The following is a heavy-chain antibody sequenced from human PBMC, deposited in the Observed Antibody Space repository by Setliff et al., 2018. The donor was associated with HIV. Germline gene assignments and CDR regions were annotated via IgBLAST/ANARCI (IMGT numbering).Heavy chain of an antibody. Sequence: GGSLRLSCAASGFTFSTYPMNWVRQAPGKGLEWISYITRSGSTIYYADSVKGRFTISRDNAKNSLYLHMNSLRAEDTAVYYCASIELAAMVPVDYWGQGTLVTVSS. CDR2: ITRSGSTI. CDR3: ASIELAAMVPVDY. CDR1: GFTFSTYP. D-gene: IGHD5-18*01. V-gene: IGHV3-48*04. J-gene: IGHJ4*02.